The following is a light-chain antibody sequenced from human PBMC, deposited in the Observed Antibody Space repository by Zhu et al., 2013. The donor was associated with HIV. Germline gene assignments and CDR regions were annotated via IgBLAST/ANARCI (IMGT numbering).Light chain of an antibody. CDR2: ASS. CDR3: QQLNNYPL. CDR1: QDLSNY. V-gene: IGKV1-9*01. J-gene: IGKJ4*01. Sequence: IQLTQSPSSLSASVGDRVTITCRASQDLSNYLAWYQQKPGKAPKVLIYASSTLQSGVPSRFSGSGSGTYFTLTISSLQAEDSGTYYCQQLNNYPLFGGGTKVEIK.